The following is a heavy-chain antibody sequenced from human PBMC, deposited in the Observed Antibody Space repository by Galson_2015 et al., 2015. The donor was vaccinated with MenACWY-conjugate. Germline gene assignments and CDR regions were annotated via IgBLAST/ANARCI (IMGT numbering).Heavy chain of an antibody. CDR2: INQGGTEK. CDR3: ARHARDPWT. V-gene: IGHV3-7*03. J-gene: IGHJ5*02. Sequence: SLRLSCAGSGFTFSNDWMTWVRQAPGKGLEWVATINQGGTEKIYVASVKGRFTISRDNAKNSLYLHMTSLRVEDTAVYYCARHARDPWTWGQGTLVPVSS. CDR1: GFTFSNDW. D-gene: IGHD5-12*01.